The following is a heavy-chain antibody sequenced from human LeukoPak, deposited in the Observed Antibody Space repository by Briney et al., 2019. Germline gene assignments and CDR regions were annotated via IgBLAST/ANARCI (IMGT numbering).Heavy chain of an antibody. CDR2: INPMGGST. Sequence: ASVRVSCKASGYTSTSTFMHWVRQAPGQGLGWMGIINPMGGSTSYAQKFQGRVTLTRDTSTRTVYMELSSLRSEDTAVYYCARDFGYGDYGPQSYPGYWGQGTLVTVSS. CDR1: GYTSTSTF. V-gene: IGHV1-46*01. CDR3: ARDFGYGDYGPQSYPGY. J-gene: IGHJ4*02. D-gene: IGHD4-17*01.